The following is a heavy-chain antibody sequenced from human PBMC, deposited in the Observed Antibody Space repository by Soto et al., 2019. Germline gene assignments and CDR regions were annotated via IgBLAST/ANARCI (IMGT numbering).Heavy chain of an antibody. J-gene: IGHJ4*02. D-gene: IGHD2-15*01. CDR3: ARDRAATGYFDY. CDR1: GGSISSYY. CDR2: IYYSGST. V-gene: IGHV4-59*01. Sequence: SSETLSLTCTVSGGSISSYYWSWIRQPPGKGLEWIGYIYYSGSTNYNPSLKSRVTISVDTSKNQFSLKLSSVTAVDTAVYYCARDRAATGYFDYWGQGTLVTVSS.